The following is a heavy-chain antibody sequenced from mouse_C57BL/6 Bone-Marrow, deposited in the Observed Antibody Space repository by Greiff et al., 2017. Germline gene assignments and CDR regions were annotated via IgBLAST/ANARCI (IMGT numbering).Heavy chain of an antibody. V-gene: IGHV5-6*01. Sequence: EVKLVESGGDLVKPGGSLKLSCAASGFTFSSYGMSWVRQTPDKRLEWVATISSGGSYTYYPDSVKGRFTIARDNAKNTLYLQMSSLKSEDTAMYYCASNYYGSSYDYWGQGTTLTGSS. CDR1: GFTFSSYG. CDR2: ISSGGSYT. D-gene: IGHD1-1*01. J-gene: IGHJ2*01. CDR3: ASNYYGSSYDY.